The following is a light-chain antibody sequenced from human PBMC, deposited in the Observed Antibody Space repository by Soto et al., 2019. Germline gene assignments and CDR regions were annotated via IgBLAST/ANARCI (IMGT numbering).Light chain of an antibody. Sequence: QSALTQPASVSGSPGQSITISCTGTSSDVGGYNYVSWYQQHPGKAPKLMIYDVSNRPSGVSNRFSGSKSGNTASLPISGLQAEDDADYYCSSYISCSTHVVFGGGTKLTVL. V-gene: IGLV2-14*01. CDR3: SSYISCSTHVV. CDR2: DVS. CDR1: SSDVGGYNY. J-gene: IGLJ2*01.